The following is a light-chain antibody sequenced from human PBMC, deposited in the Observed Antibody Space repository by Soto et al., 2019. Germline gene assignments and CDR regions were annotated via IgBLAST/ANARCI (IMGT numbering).Light chain of an antibody. Sequence: EILMTQSPVTLSLSPGERVTVSCRASQSVSDNLAWYQQKPGQAPRLLIYGASTRATGIPGRFSGSGSGTDFTFTISSLQSEYFAIYFCQQYNNWPPYTFGPGTKLEIK. CDR1: QSVSDN. CDR2: GAS. V-gene: IGKV3-15*01. CDR3: QQYNNWPPYT. J-gene: IGKJ2*01.